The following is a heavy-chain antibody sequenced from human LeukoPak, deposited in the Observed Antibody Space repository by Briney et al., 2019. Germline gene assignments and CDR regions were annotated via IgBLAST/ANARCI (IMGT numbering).Heavy chain of an antibody. V-gene: IGHV4-34*01. CDR3: ARLGKLRLYSSSWPSHNWFDP. Sequence: SETLSLTCAVYGGSFSGYYWSWIRQPPGKGLVWIGEINHSGSTNYNPSLKSRVTISVDTSKNQFSLKLSSVTAADTAVYYCARLGKLRLYSSSWPSHNWFDPWGQGTLVTVSS. CDR1: GGSFSGYY. D-gene: IGHD6-13*01. J-gene: IGHJ5*02. CDR2: INHSGST.